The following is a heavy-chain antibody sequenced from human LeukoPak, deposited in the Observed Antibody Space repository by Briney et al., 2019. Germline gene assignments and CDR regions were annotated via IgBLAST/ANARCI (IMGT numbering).Heavy chain of an antibody. CDR2: IYNNGNT. Sequence: LGGSLRLSCAASGLTVSSKYMSWVRQAPGKGLEWVSVIYNNGNTHYADSVKGRFTISRDNSKNTLYLQMNSLRVEDTAVYYCARVGGDQVGYWGQGTLVTVSS. V-gene: IGHV3-53*01. CDR3: ARVGGDQVGY. D-gene: IGHD4-17*01. CDR1: GLTVSSKY. J-gene: IGHJ4*02.